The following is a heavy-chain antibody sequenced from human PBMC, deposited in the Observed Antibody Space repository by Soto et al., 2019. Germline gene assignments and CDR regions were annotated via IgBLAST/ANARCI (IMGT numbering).Heavy chain of an antibody. D-gene: IGHD4-17*01. J-gene: IGHJ4*02. V-gene: IGHV4-31*03. CDR2: IYYSGST. CDR1: GGSISSGGYY. Sequence: SETLSLTCTVSGGSISSGGYYWSWIRQHPGKGLEWIGYIYYSGSTYYNPSLKSRVTISVDTSKNQFSLKLSSVTAADTAVYYCARLPYGDYNSVFDYWGQGTLVTVSS. CDR3: ARLPYGDYNSVFDY.